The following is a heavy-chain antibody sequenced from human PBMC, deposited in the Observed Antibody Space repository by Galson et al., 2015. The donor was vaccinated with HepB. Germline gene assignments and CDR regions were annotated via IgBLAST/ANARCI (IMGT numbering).Heavy chain of an antibody. Sequence: SLRLSCATSGVLLSDTYMSWVRQAPGKGLEWISLIYGGGTTFYADSVKGRFTTSKDNSENTVFLQMNSLRVDDTAVYYCATVKRAVYFDNWGQGTPVTVSS. CDR2: IYGGGTT. CDR3: ATVKRAVYFDN. J-gene: IGHJ4*02. V-gene: IGHV3-53*01. CDR1: GVLLSDTY. D-gene: IGHD1-26*01.